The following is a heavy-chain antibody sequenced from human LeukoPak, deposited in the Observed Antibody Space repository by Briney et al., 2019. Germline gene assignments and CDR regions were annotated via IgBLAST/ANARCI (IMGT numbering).Heavy chain of an antibody. CDR1: GGSISSGGYY. CDR3: ARAPEVLLAGFDY. CDR2: IYYSGST. V-gene: IGHV4-31*03. J-gene: IGHJ4*02. D-gene: IGHD1-14*01. Sequence: SETLPLTCTVSGGSISSGGYYWSWIRQHPGKGLEWIGYIYYSGSTYYNPSLKSRVTISVDTSKNQFSLKLSSVTAADTAVYYCARAPEVLLAGFDYWGQGTLVTVSS.